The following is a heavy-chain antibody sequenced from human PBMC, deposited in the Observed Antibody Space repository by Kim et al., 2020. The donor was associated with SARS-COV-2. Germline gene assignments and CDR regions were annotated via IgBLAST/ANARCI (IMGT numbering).Heavy chain of an antibody. CDR3: ARGSEGAFDI. CDR1: EYTFTNKD. CDR2: MSPYSGHT. J-gene: IGHJ3*02. V-gene: IGHV1-8*01. Sequence: ASVKVSCKSSEYTFTNKDINWVRQAPGQGLEWMGLMSPYSGHTGYAQKVNGRVTMTRNTSIATAYMELSSLRSDDTAVYYCARGSEGAFDIWGQGTVVTVSS.